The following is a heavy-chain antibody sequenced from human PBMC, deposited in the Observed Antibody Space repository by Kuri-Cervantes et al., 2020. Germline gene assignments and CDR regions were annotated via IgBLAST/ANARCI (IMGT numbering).Heavy chain of an antibody. Sequence: ASVKVSCKASGYTFTGYYMHWVRQAPGQGLEWMGWINPNSGGTNYAQKLQDRVTITTDESTNTAYMELSSLRSEDTAVYYCARTTILATIDYYYYYMDVWGKGTTVTVSS. J-gene: IGHJ6*03. V-gene: IGHV1-2*02. CDR1: GYTFTGYY. CDR2: INPNSGGT. CDR3: ARTTILATIDYYYYYMDV. D-gene: IGHD1-26*01.